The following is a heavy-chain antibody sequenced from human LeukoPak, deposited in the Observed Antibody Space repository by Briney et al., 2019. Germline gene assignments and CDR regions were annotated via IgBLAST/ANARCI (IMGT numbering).Heavy chain of an antibody. CDR1: GFTFSSYE. V-gene: IGHV3-48*03. CDR3: ARDPADDSSGYYSGQFDY. J-gene: IGHJ4*02. D-gene: IGHD3-22*01. Sequence: GGSLRLSCAASGFTFSSYEMNWVRQAPGKGLEWVSYTSSSGSTIYYADSVKGRFTISRDNAKNSLYPQMNSLRAEDTAVYYCARDPADDSSGYYSGQFDYWGQGTLVTVSS. CDR2: TSSSGSTI.